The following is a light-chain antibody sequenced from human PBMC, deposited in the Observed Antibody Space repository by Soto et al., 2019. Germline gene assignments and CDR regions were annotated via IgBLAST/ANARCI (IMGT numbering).Light chain of an antibody. V-gene: IGKV3D-15*01. CDR1: LSISTH. Sequence: EIVMTQSPATLSVSPGERATLYCWASLSISTHLAWYEQKPGQAPRLLIYGASTRATGIPARFSGSGSGTEFTLTISSLQSEDFAVYYCHQYHLWPWTFGQGTKVEI. CDR2: GAS. J-gene: IGKJ1*01. CDR3: HQYHLWPWT.